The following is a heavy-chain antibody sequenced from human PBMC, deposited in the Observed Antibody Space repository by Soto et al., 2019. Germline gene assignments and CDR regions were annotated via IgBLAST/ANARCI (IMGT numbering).Heavy chain of an antibody. J-gene: IGHJ6*02. D-gene: IGHD6-19*01. CDR2: IHPGDSET. Sequence: GESLKISYQGSGYSFTIYCIGWVRQMPGKGLEWMGFIHPGDSETRYSPSFQGQVTISADRSISTAYRQWSSLKASDTAMYYCVRPTPPSSGWTYGMDVWGQGTTVTVSS. V-gene: IGHV5-51*01. CDR1: GYSFTIYC. CDR3: VRPTPPSSGWTYGMDV.